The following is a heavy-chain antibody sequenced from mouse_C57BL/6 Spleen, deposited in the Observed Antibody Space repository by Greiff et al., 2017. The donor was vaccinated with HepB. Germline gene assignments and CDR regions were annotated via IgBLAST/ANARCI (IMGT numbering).Heavy chain of an antibody. CDR3: AGKLTEYAMDY. J-gene: IGHJ4*01. D-gene: IGHD4-1*01. CDR1: GYTFTSYW. Sequence: QVQLQQPGAELVKPGASVKLSCKASGYTFTSYWMHWVKQRPGQGLEWIGMIHPNSGSTNYNEKFKSKATLTVDKSSSTAYMQLSSLTSEDSAVYYCAGKLTEYAMDYWGQGTSVTVSS. CDR2: IHPNSGST. V-gene: IGHV1-64*01.